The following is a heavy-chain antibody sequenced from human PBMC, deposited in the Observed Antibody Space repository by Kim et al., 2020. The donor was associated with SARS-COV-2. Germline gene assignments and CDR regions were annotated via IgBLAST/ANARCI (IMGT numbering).Heavy chain of an antibody. Sequence: SETLSLTCTVSGGSISSSSYYWGWIRQPPGKGLEWIGSIYYSGSTYYNPSLKSRVTISVDTSKNQFSLKLSSVTAADTAVYYCARDRGTIAAAGEIYYYYYGMDVWGQGTTVTVSS. V-gene: IGHV4-39*07. J-gene: IGHJ6*02. CDR3: ARDRGTIAAAGEIYYYYYGMDV. D-gene: IGHD6-13*01. CDR2: IYYSGST. CDR1: GGSISSSSYY.